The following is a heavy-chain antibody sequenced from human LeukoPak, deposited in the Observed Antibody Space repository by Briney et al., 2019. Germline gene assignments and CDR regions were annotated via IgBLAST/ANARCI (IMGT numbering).Heavy chain of an antibody. CDR2: ISSSGSTI. J-gene: IGHJ4*02. V-gene: IGHV3-48*03. D-gene: IGHD6-19*01. Sequence: GGSLRLSCAASGFTFSSYEMNWVRQAPGKGLEWVSYISSSGSTIYYADSVRGRFTLSRDNAKNSLYLQMNSLRVEDTATYYCAREVAVTGTPSLDNWGQGTLVTVSS. CDR1: GFTFSSYE. CDR3: AREVAVTGTPSLDN.